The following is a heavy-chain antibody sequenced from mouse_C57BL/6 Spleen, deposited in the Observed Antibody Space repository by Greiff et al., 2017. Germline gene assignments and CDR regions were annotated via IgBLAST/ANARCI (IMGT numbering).Heavy chain of an antibody. V-gene: IGHV1-82*01. J-gene: IGHJ4*01. CDR3: AREGWLLLYYYAMDY. CDR1: GYAFSSSW. CDR2: IYPGDGDT. Sequence: VQLQESGPELVKPGASVKISCKASGYAFSSSWMNWVKQRPGKGLEWIGRIYPGDGDTNYNGKFKGKATLTADKSSSTAYMQLSSLTSEDSAVYFCAREGWLLLYYYAMDYWGQGTSVTVSS. D-gene: IGHD2-3*01.